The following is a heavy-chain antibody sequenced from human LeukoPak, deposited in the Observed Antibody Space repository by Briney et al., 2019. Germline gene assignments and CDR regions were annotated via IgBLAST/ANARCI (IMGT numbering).Heavy chain of an antibody. Sequence: PGGSLRLSCAASGFTFSSYEMNWVRQAPGKGLEWVSYISSSGSTIYYADSVKGRFTISRDNAKNSLYLQMNSLRAEDTAVYYCARDPVTTFGILPDYWGQGTLVTVSS. V-gene: IGHV3-48*03. CDR3: ARDPVTTFGILPDY. CDR2: ISSSGSTI. CDR1: GFTFSSYE. J-gene: IGHJ4*02. D-gene: IGHD4-17*01.